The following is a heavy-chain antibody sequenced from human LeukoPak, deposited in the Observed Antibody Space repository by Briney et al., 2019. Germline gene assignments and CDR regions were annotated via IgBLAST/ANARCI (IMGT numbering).Heavy chain of an antibody. D-gene: IGHD5-12*01. J-gene: IGHJ4*02. CDR3: AKETRSRGYDWGYFDY. V-gene: IGHV3-30*18. Sequence: GGSLRLSCAASGFIFSSYGMHWVRQAPGKGLEWVAVISYDGSNKYYADSVKGRFTISRDNSKNTLYLQMNSLRAEDTAVYYCAKETRSRGYDWGYFDYWGQGTLVIVSS. CDR2: ISYDGSNK. CDR1: GFIFSSYG.